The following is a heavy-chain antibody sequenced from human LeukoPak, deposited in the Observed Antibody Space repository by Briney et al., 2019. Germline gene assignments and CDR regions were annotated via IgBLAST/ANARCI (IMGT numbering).Heavy chain of an antibody. CDR2: MSYDGSNK. D-gene: IGHD6-19*01. CDR1: GFTFSGYS. J-gene: IGHJ4*02. Sequence: GGSLRLSCAASGFTFSGYSMHWVRQGPGKGLEWVALMSYDGSNKYYADSVKGRFTISRDNSKNTLYLQMNSLRPEDTAVYYCAKDRGEQWLVTSFDYWGQGTLVTVSS. CDR3: AKDRGEQWLVTSFDY. V-gene: IGHV3-30-3*01.